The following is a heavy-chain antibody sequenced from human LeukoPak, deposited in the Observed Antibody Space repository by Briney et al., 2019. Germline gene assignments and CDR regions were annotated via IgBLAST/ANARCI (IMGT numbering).Heavy chain of an antibody. D-gene: IGHD2-15*01. V-gene: IGHV4-31*03. CDR1: GDSIRSSDYY. CDR3: ARAKRLGYCSGGSCYSGYFQH. J-gene: IGHJ1*01. Sequence: SETLSLTCTVSGDSIRSSDYYWSWIRQHPGKGLEWIGYICYSGTTNYNPSLKSRVTISVDTSKNQFSLKLSSVTAADTAVYYCARAKRLGYCSGGSCYSGYFQHWGRGTPVTVSS. CDR2: ICYSGTT.